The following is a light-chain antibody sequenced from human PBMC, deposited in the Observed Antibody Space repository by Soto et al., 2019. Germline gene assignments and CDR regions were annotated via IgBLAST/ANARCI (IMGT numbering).Light chain of an antibody. CDR2: DAS. V-gene: IGKV3-15*01. Sequence: DILMTQSPATLSVSPGERATLSCRASQSVGSKLAWYQQKPGQPPRLLIYDASIRATGIPARFSGSGSATEFTLTISSLQSEDFAVYYCQQSNGWVKTFGQGTKLEIK. J-gene: IGKJ2*01. CDR3: QQSNGWVKT. CDR1: QSVGSK.